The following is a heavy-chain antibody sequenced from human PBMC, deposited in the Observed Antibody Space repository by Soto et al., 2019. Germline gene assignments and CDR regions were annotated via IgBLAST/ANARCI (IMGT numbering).Heavy chain of an antibody. D-gene: IGHD2-2*01. J-gene: IGHJ5*02. CDR2: ISAYNGNT. CDR1: GYTFTSYG. Sequence: QVQLVQSGAEVKKPGASVKVSCKASGYTFTSYGISWVRQAPGQGLEWMGWISAYNGNTNYAQKLQGRVTMTTDTSTRTPCIWLRSLRLHDTAVWYRAKAIVVGPAAIGGWFDPWGQGTLVTVSS. CDR3: AKAIVVGPAAIGGWFDP. V-gene: IGHV1-18*01.